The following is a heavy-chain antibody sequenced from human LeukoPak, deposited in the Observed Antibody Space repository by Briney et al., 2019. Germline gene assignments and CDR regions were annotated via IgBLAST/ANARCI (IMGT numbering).Heavy chain of an antibody. J-gene: IGHJ5*02. V-gene: IGHV1-18*01. CDR1: GYSFSNYG. Sequence: ASVKVSCKASGYSFSNYGISWVRQAPGQGLEWMGWISAYNDLTKYAEKLQGRVTMTTDTSTSTAYLELRSLRSDDTAVYYCARGPGGSNWIWFDPWGQGTLVTVSS. D-gene: IGHD1-26*01. CDR3: ARGPGGSNWIWFDP. CDR2: ISAYNDLT.